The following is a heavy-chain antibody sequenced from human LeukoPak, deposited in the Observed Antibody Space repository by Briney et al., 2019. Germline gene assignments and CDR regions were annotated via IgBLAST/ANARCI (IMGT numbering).Heavy chain of an antibody. Sequence: GGSLRLSCAAFGFTFSSYAMHWVRQAPGKGLEWVAVISYDGSNKYYADSVKGRFTISRDNSKNTLYLQMNSLRAEDTAVYYCARLPKSSGWSPFDYWGQGTLVTVSS. J-gene: IGHJ4*02. CDR1: GFTFSSYA. CDR2: ISYDGSNK. CDR3: ARLPKSSGWSPFDY. D-gene: IGHD6-19*01. V-gene: IGHV3-30-3*01.